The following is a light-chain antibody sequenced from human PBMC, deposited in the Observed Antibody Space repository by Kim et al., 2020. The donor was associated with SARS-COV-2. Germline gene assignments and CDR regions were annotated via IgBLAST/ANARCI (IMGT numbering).Light chain of an antibody. CDR1: QGISSY. CDR2: AAS. J-gene: IGKJ4*01. CDR3: QQHRT. V-gene: IGKV1-9*01. Sequence: AFLSASVGDRVTITCRASQGISSYLAWYQQKPGKAPKLLIYAASTLQSGVPSRFSGSGSGTEFTLTISSLQPEDFATYYCQQHRTFGGGTKVDIK.